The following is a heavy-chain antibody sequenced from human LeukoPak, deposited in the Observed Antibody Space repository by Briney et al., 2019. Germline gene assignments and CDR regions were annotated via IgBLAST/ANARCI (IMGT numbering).Heavy chain of an antibody. V-gene: IGHV1-18*01. Sequence: GASVKVSCKASGGTFSSYAISWVRQAPGQGLEWMGWISAYNGNTNYAQKLQGRVTMTTDTSTSTAYMELRSLRSDDTAVYYCAREPTWWEPRAFDIWGQGTMVTVSS. CDR3: AREPTWWEPRAFDI. CDR2: ISAYNGNT. CDR1: GGTFSSYA. J-gene: IGHJ3*02. D-gene: IGHD1-26*01.